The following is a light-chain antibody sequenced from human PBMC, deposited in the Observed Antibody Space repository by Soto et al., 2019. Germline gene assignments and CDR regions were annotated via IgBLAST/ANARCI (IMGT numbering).Light chain of an antibody. J-gene: IGKJ3*01. CDR3: QQLFMDTPT. CDR1: QSISPY. Sequence: DIQMTQSPSSLSASVGDRATIXXRASQSISPYLAWYQQKPGKAPQVXLYGASTLQGGGPSMFSGSGSVTDFTLTGSSLQPADLATYSCQQLFMDTPTFGPGTKVEIK. V-gene: IGKV1-9*01. CDR2: GAS.